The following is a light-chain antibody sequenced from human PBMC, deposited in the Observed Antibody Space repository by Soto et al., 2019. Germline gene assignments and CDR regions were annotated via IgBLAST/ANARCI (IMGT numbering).Light chain of an antibody. CDR1: SSNIGAGYD. Sequence: QSVLTQPPSVSGAPGQRVTIPCTGSSSNIGAGYDVHWYQQVPGTAPKLLIYGNNNRPSGVPGRFSGSKSGTSASLAITGLQAADEADYYCQSYDSSLRASVFGGGTKLTVL. CDR3: QSYDSSLRASV. V-gene: IGLV1-40*01. CDR2: GNN. J-gene: IGLJ2*01.